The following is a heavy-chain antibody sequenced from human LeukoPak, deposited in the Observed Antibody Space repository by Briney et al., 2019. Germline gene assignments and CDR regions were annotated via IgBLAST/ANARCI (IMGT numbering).Heavy chain of an antibody. V-gene: IGHV1-69*13. J-gene: IGHJ6*02. D-gene: IGHD2-15*01. CDR2: IIPIFGTA. CDR1: GGTFSSYA. Sequence: GASVKVSCRASGGTFSSYAISWVRQAPGQGLEWMGGIIPIFGTANYAQKFQGRVTITADESTSTAYMELSSLRSEDTAVYYCARCSGGSCYLPYYYYGMDVWGQGTTVTVSS. CDR3: ARCSGGSCYLPYYYYGMDV.